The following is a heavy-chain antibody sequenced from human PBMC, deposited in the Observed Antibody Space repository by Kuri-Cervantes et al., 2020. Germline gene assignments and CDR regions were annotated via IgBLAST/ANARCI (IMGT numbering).Heavy chain of an antibody. V-gene: IGHV4-59*08. CDR3: ARLWLEWTFDY. D-gene: IGHD3-3*01. Sequence: SETLSLTCTVSGGSISTFYWSWIRQPPGKILEWIGYICYSGNTKYSPSLKSRVTISVDTSKNQFSLKLSSVTAADTAVYYCARLWLEWTFDYWGQGTLVTVSS. CDR2: ICYSGNT. J-gene: IGHJ4*02. CDR1: GGSISTFY.